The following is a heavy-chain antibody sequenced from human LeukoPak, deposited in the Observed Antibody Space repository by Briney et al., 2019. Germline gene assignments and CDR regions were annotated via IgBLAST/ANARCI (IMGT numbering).Heavy chain of an antibody. CDR3: ARHASGYDPFFDY. CDR2: ISYSGTT. J-gene: IGHJ4*02. V-gene: IGHV4-59*08. D-gene: IGHD5-12*01. Sequence: SETLSLTCTVSGGSISSYYWSWIRQPPGKGLEWIGYISYSGTTNYNPSLKSRVTISIVTSRNHFSLRLSSVTAADTAMYHCARHASGYDPFFDYWGQGTPVAVSS. CDR1: GGSISSYY.